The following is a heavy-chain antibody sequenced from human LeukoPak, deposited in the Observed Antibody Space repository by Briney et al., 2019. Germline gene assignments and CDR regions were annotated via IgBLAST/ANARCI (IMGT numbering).Heavy chain of an antibody. Sequence: ASVKVSCKASGYTFTDHYIHWLRQAPGQGLEWMGWINPHSGDTNYAQKFQGWVTMTRDTSISTAYMELRRLRSDYSAVYYCAREGYCIKGVCCYWFDPWGQGTLVTVSS. D-gene: IGHD2-8*01. CDR2: INPHSGDT. V-gene: IGHV1-2*04. CDR1: GYTFTDHY. CDR3: AREGYCIKGVCCYWFDP. J-gene: IGHJ5*02.